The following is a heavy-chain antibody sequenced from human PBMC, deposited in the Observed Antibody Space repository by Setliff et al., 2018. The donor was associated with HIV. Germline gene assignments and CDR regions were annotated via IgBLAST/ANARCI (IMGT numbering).Heavy chain of an antibody. D-gene: IGHD6-19*01. J-gene: IGHJ4*02. CDR2: INPNSGGT. CDR1: GYTFTGYY. V-gene: IGHV1-2*02. CDR3: VPLLLAVAGTRFSGFFDY. Sequence: GASVKVSCKASGYTFTGYYMHWVRQAPGQGLEWMGWINPNSGGTTYAQKFQGSGTMTRDMSLRTAYIELSSLRSEDSAVYYWVPLLLAVAGTRFSGFFDYWGQGTLVTVSS.